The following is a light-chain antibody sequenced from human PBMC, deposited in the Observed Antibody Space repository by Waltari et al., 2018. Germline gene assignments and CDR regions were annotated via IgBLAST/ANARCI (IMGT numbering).Light chain of an antibody. V-gene: IGLV3-21*02. CDR3: HVWDASRDHVV. CDR2: DDT. CDR1: TIERKN. Sequence: SYVLTQPPSVSVAPGETARITCEGNTIERKNVHGYHQKPGQAPVLVVYDDTDRPSGIPERFSGSNSGDTATLTISRVEAGDEADYYCHVWDASRDHVVFGGGTKLTVL. J-gene: IGLJ2*01.